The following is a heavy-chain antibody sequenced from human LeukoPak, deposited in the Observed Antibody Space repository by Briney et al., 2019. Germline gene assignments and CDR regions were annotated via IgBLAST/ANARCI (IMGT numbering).Heavy chain of an antibody. Sequence: GGSLRLSCAASGFTFDDYAMHWVRQAPGKGLEWVSSISSSSSYIYYADSVKGRFTISRDNAKNSLYLQMNSLRAEDTAVYYCARDGGRDYVWGSYTGRFDYWGQGTLVTVSS. D-gene: IGHD3-16*01. CDR3: ARDGGRDYVWGSYTGRFDY. CDR1: GFTFDDYA. J-gene: IGHJ4*02. V-gene: IGHV3-21*01. CDR2: ISSSSSYI.